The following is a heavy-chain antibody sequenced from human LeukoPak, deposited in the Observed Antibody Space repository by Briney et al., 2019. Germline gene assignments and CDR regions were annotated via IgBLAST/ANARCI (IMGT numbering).Heavy chain of an antibody. CDR3: AKDLYSNYGPADY. CDR1: GFTFSSYA. CDR2: INGGGVNT. D-gene: IGHD4-11*01. Sequence: GGSLRLSCAASGFTFSSYAMSWVRQAPGKGLEWVSTINGGGVNTHYADSVGGRFTISRDNSKNTLFLQMNSLRDEDTAVYYCAKDLYSNYGPADYWGRGNLVTVSS. J-gene: IGHJ4*02. V-gene: IGHV3-23*01.